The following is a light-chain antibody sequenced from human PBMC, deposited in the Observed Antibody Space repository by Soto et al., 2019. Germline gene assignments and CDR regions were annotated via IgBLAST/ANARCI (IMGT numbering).Light chain of an antibody. CDR3: QQYDNPYT. J-gene: IGKJ2*01. V-gene: IGKV1-33*01. CDR2: DAS. Sequence: DIQMTQSPSSLSASVGDRVTITCQASQDISNYLNWYQQKPGKAPKLLIYDASNLETGVPSRFSGSGYGTDFTVTISSLQPEDIATYYCQQYDNPYTFGQGTKLEIK. CDR1: QDISNY.